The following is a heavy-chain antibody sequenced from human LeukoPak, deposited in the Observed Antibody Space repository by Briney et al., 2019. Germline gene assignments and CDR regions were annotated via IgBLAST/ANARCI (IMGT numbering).Heavy chain of an antibody. CDR1: GYTFTGYF. Sequence: ASVKVSCKPAGYTFTGYFLDWVRQAPGQGLEWMGEINPNNGDTKFAQKFDGRVTMTSDTSIPTAYMELSSLKSDDTAVYYCARLRWERGALDYWGQGTPVTVSS. D-gene: IGHD1-26*01. V-gene: IGHV1-2*02. J-gene: IGHJ4*02. CDR2: INPNNGDT. CDR3: ARLRWERGALDY.